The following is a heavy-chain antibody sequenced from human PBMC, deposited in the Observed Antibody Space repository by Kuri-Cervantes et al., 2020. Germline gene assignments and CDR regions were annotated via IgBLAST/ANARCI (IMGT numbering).Heavy chain of an antibody. CDR3: AKLYGDYGTDAFDI. Sequence: ASVKVSCKASGYTFTSYAMHWVRQAPGQRLEWMGWINAGNGNTKYSQKFQGRVTITADKSTSTAYMELSSLRSEDTAVYYCAKLYGDYGTDAFDIWGQGTMVTVSS. D-gene: IGHD4-17*01. CDR1: GYTFTSYA. V-gene: IGHV1-3*01. J-gene: IGHJ3*02. CDR2: INAGNGNT.